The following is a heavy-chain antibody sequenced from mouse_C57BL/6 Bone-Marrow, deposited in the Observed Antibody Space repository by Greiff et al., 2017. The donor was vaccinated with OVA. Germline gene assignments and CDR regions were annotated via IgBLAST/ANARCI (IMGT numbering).Heavy chain of an antibody. CDR1: GFSLTSYG. CDR3: ARNGYYGSSYVNYFDY. CDR2: IWSGGST. Sequence: VQLQQSGPGLVQPSQSLSITCTVSGFSLTSYGVHWVRQSPGTGLEWLGVIWSGGSTDYNAAFISRLSISKDNSKSQVFFKMNSLQADDTAVYYCARNGYYGSSYVNYFDYWGQGTTLTVSS. V-gene: IGHV2-2*01. J-gene: IGHJ2*01. D-gene: IGHD1-1*01.